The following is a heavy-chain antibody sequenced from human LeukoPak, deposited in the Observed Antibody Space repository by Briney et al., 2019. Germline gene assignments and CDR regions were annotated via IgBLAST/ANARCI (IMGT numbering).Heavy chain of an antibody. CDR1: GFTFSSYG. Sequence: PGGSLRLSCAASGFTFSSYGMHWVRQAPGKGLEWVAVISYDGSNKYYADSVKGRFTISRDNSKNTLYLQMNSLRAEDTAVYYCAKDFFGGWEETIPGYWGQGTLVTVSS. J-gene: IGHJ4*02. V-gene: IGHV3-30*18. D-gene: IGHD6-19*01. CDR3: AKDFFGGWEETIPGY. CDR2: ISYDGSNK.